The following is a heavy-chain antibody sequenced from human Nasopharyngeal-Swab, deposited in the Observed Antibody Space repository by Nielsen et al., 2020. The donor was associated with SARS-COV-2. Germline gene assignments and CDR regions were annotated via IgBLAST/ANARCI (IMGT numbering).Heavy chain of an antibody. CDR3: AREYWELTKGAFDY. D-gene: IGHD3-10*01. Sequence: GESLKISCAASGFTFSSYAMHWVRQAPGKGLEWVAVISYDGINKYYADSVKGRFTISRDNSKNTLYLQMNSLRAEDTAVYYCAREYWELTKGAFDYWGQGTLVTVSS. V-gene: IGHV3-30-3*01. CDR2: ISYDGINK. J-gene: IGHJ4*02. CDR1: GFTFSSYA.